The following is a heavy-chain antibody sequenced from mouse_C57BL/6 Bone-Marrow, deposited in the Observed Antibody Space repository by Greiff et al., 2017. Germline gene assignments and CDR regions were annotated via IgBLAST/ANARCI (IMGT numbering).Heavy chain of an antibody. J-gene: IGHJ2*01. CDR1: GYTFTSYW. CDR3: ARLRGWGFDY. V-gene: IGHV1-61*01. CDR2: IYPSDSET. Sequence: QVQLQQPGAELVRPGSSVKLSCKASGYTFTSYWMDWVKQRPGQGLEWIGNIYPSDSETHYNQKFKDKATLTVDKSSSTAYMQLSSLTSEASAVYYCARLRGWGFDYWGQGTTLTVSS.